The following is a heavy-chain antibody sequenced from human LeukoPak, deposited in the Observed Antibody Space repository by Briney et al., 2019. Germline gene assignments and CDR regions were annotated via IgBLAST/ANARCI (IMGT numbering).Heavy chain of an antibody. J-gene: IGHJ5*02. CDR1: GYTFTCHY. CDR3: AREVGYSTSWYGRFDP. V-gene: IGHV1-2*06. CDR2: SNPNNGGA. Sequence: ASVKVSCKASGYTFTCHYVHWVRQAPGQGLEWMGRSNPNNGGADYAQNFQARVTITSDTSSSKVYMDLPRLRSDDTAVYYCAREVGYSTSWYGRFDPWGQGTLVTVSS. D-gene: IGHD2-2*01.